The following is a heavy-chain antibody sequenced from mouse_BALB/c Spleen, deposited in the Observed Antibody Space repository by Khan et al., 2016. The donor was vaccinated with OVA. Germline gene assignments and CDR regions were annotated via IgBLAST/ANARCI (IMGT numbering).Heavy chain of an antibody. CDR3: ASSNYYGDYFDY. J-gene: IGHJ2*01. V-gene: IGHV3-2*02. CDR2: MSYSGFT. CDR1: GYSITSGYA. Sequence: EVQLQESGPGLVKPSQSLSLTCTVTGYSITSGYAWNWIRQFPGNKLEWMGYMSYSGFTNYNPSLKSRISITRDTSKNQFFLQLSSVTTEDTATXYCASSNYYGDYFDYWGQGATLTVSS. D-gene: IGHD1-1*01.